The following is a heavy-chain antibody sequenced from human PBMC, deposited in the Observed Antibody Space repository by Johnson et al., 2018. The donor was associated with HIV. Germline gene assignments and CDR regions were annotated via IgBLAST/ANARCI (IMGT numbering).Heavy chain of an antibody. Sequence: QVQLVESGGGLVKPGGSLRLSCAASGFTFSSYGMHWVRQAPGKGLEWVAFIRYDGSNKYYADSVKGRFTISRDNSKNTLYLQMNSLRAEDTAVYYCAKPYYDSSGLDDAFDIWGQGTMVTVSS. CDR3: AKPYYDSSGLDDAFDI. J-gene: IGHJ3*02. CDR1: GFTFSSYG. D-gene: IGHD3-22*01. V-gene: IGHV3-30*02. CDR2: IRYDGSNK.